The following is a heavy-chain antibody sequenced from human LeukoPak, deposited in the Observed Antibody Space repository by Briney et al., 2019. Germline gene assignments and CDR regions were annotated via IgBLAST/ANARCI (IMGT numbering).Heavy chain of an antibody. V-gene: IGHV4-39*07. CDR2: IYYSGST. Sequence: SETLSLTCTVSDGSISSSSYYWGWIRQPPGKGLEWIGSIYYSGSTYYNPSLKSRVTISVDTSKNQFSLKLSSVTAADTAVYYCARSHSSYSSGWYSFDPWGQGTLVTVSS. CDR1: DGSISSSSYY. CDR3: ARSHSSYSSGWYSFDP. J-gene: IGHJ5*02. D-gene: IGHD6-19*01.